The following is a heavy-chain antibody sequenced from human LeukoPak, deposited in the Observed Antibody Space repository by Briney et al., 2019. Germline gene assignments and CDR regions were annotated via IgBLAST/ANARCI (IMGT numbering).Heavy chain of an antibody. Sequence: GGSLRLSCAASGFTFSSYGMHWVRQAPGKGLEWVAVISYDGSNKYYADSVKGRFTVSRDNSKNTLYLQMNSLRAEDTAVYYCAKAHGSGSYSWPLGEHWGQGTLVTVSS. D-gene: IGHD3-10*01. CDR1: GFTFSSYG. CDR2: ISYDGSNK. CDR3: AKAHGSGSYSWPLGEH. J-gene: IGHJ4*02. V-gene: IGHV3-30*18.